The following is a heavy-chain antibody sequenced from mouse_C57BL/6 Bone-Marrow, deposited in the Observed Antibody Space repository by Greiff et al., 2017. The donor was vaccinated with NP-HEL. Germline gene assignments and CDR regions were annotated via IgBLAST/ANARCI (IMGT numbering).Heavy chain of an antibody. CDR2: ISSGSSTI. J-gene: IGHJ1*03. CDR1: GFTFSDYG. V-gene: IGHV5-17*01. Sequence: EVKVVESGGGLVKPGGSLKLSCAASGFTFSDYGMHWVRQAPEKGLEWVAYISSGSSTIYYADTVKGRFTISRDNAKNTLFLQMTSLRSEDTAMYYCAREDYYWYFDGWGTGTTVTVSS. D-gene: IGHD2-13*01. CDR3: AREDYYWYFDG.